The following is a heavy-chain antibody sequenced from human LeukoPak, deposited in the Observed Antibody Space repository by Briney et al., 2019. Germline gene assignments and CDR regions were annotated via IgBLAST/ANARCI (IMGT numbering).Heavy chain of an antibody. CDR3: ARDKGLPQAFDI. V-gene: IGHV4-59*01. CDR2: ISYSGTT. J-gene: IGHJ3*02. D-gene: IGHD5/OR15-5a*01. Sequence: SETLSLTCTVSGXSISSFYWSWIRQPPGKGLGYIGYISYSGTTSYNPSLKSRVTISVDTSKNQFSLKLTSVTAADTAVYYCARDKGLPQAFDIWGQGTIVTVSS. CDR1: GXSISSFY.